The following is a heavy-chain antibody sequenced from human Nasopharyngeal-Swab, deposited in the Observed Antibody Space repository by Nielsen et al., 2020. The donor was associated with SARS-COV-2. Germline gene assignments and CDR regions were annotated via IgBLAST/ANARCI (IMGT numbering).Heavy chain of an antibody. CDR3: ARGRGMDV. CDR1: GGSFSGYY. CDR2: INHSGST. V-gene: IGHV4-34*01. Sequence: SETLSLTCAVYGGSFSGYYWSWIRQPPGKGLEWIGEINHSGSTNYNPPLKSRVTISVDTSKNQFSLKLSSVTAADTAVYYCARGRGMDVWGQGTTVTVSS. J-gene: IGHJ6*02.